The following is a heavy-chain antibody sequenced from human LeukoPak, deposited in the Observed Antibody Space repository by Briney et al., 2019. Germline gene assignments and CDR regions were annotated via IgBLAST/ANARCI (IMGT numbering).Heavy chain of an antibody. Sequence: ASVKVSCKASGYIFTSYDINWVRQATGQGLEWMGWMNPISGNTGYAQKFQGKVTMTRNTSISTAYMELSSLRSEDTAVYYCARGMWFGELSPDWFDPWGQETLVTVSS. CDR3: ARGMWFGELSPDWFDP. CDR1: GYIFTSYD. V-gene: IGHV1-8*02. J-gene: IGHJ5*02. D-gene: IGHD3-10*01. CDR2: MNPISGNT.